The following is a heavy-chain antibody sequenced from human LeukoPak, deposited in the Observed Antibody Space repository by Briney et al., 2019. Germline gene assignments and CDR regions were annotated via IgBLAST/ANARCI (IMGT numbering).Heavy chain of an antibody. CDR3: AAGRPYSLLDY. CDR2: FDVIDSET. V-gene: IGHV1-24*01. Sequence: XXGKGLEWMGGFDVIDSETFYAQKFQGRVTMTEDSSTDTAYMELRSLTSDDTALYYCAAGRPYSLLDYWGQGTLVTVSS. D-gene: IGHD5-18*01. J-gene: IGHJ4*02.